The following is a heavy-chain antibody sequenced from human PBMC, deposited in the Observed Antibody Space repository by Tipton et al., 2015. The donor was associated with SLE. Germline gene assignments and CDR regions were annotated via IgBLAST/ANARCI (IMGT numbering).Heavy chain of an antibody. J-gene: IGHJ4*02. CDR1: GASIISGSYY. CDR3: ARVSYGRGSAPPHYFAY. CDR2: IYTRGTT. Sequence: TLSLTCSVSGASIISGSYYWSWIRQPAGKGLEWIGRIYTRGTTHYNPSLKSRVTISMDTSKNRFSLELTSVTAADTAVYYCARVSYGRGSAPPHYFAYWGQGTLVTVSS. V-gene: IGHV4-61*02. D-gene: IGHD3-10*01.